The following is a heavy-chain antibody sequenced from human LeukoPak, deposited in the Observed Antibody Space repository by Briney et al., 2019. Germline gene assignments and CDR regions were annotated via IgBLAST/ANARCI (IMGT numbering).Heavy chain of an antibody. V-gene: IGHV4-39*01. CDR1: GGSISSTSYY. D-gene: IGHD3-22*01. Sequence: SETLSLTCTVSGGSISSTSYYWGWIRQPPGKGLEWIVSLYYSGSTYYNPSLKSRVTISVYTSKNQFSLKLTSVTAADTAVYYCTRQFKDYYDSGGYYSWGQGTLVTVSS. CDR3: TRQFKDYYDSGGYYS. CDR2: LYYSGST. J-gene: IGHJ4*02.